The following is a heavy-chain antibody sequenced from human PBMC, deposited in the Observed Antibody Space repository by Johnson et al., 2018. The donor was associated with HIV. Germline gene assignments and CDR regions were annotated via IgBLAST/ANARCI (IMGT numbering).Heavy chain of an antibody. V-gene: IGHV3-30*02. CDR1: GFTFSSYG. J-gene: IGHJ3*02. CDR2: IRYDGSNK. CDR3: AKADRVRYGAGAFDI. Sequence: QMQLVESGGGVFQPGGSLTLSCAASGFTFSSYGMHWVRQAPGKGLEWVAFIRYDGSNKYYADSVKGRFPISRDNSKNTLYLQMNSLRAEDTAVYYCAKADRVRYGAGAFDIWGQGTMVTVSS. D-gene: IGHD5-24*01.